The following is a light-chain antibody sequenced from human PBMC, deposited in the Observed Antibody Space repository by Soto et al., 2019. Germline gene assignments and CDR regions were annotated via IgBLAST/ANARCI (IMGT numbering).Light chain of an antibody. Sequence: EVLLTQSPATLSLSPGERATLSCRASQSVSGSLAWYQQKPGQAPRFLIYDASNRATGIPARFSGSGSGTDFTLTICSLEPEDFAVYYCQQRSDWPLTFGGGTKVEI. CDR2: DAS. V-gene: IGKV3-11*01. J-gene: IGKJ4*01. CDR3: QQRSDWPLT. CDR1: QSVSGS.